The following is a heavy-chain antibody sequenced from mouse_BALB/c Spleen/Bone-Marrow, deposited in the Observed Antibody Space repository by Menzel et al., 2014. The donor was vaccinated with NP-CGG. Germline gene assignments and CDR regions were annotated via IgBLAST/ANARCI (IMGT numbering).Heavy chain of an antibody. CDR1: GFTFSSYG. CDR3: AREGYDYDWFAD. Sequence: EVQVVESGGDLVKPGGSLKLSCAASGFTFSSYGMSWVRQTPEKRLEWVATISGGGSYIYYADNVKGRFIISRDNAKSNLYLQVRSLRSEDTALYYCAREGYDYDWFADWGQGTLVTVSA. CDR2: ISGGGSYI. D-gene: IGHD2-4*01. V-gene: IGHV5-9-2*01. J-gene: IGHJ3*01.